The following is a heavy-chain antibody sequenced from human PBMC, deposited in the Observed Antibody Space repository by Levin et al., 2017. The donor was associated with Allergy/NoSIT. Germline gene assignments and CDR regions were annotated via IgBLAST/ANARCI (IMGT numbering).Heavy chain of an antibody. CDR1: GYTFTSYD. CDR3: ARRLYSSSPKGTYWYFDL. V-gene: IGHV1-8*01. D-gene: IGHD6-6*01. J-gene: IGHJ2*01. CDR2: MNPNSGNT. Sequence: GESLKISCKASGYTFTSYDINWVRQATGQGLEWMGWMNPNSGNTGYAQKFQGRVTMTRNTSISTAYMELSSLRSEDTAVYYCARRLYSSSPKGTYWYFDLWGRGTLVTVSS.